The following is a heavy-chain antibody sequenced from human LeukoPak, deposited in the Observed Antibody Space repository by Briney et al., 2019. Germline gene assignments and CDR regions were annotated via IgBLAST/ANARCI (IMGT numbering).Heavy chain of an antibody. J-gene: IGHJ4*02. CDR1: GFTFSSHS. V-gene: IGHV3-21*04. Sequence: NPGGSLRLSCAASGFTFSSHSMTWVRQAPGKGLEWVSSISSSNTYIYYADSVKGRFTISRDNAKHSLYLQMNSLRAEDTAVYYCASYSSSLRWGQGTLVTVSS. CDR3: ASYSSSLR. CDR2: ISSSNTYI. D-gene: IGHD6-13*01.